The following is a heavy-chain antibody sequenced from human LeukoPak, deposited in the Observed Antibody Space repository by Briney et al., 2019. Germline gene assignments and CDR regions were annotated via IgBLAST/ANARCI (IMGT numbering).Heavy chain of an antibody. J-gene: IGHJ5*02. CDR2: IYYSGSS. CDR1: GVSISGYY. D-gene: IGHD4-23*01. V-gene: IGHV4-59*08. Sequence: SSETLSLTCSVYGVSISGYYWSWIRQSPGKGLEWIGYIYYSGSSNYNPSLKSRLTISVDTSKNQFSLKMNSVTAADTAVYYCARRGGNLLFFDHWGHG. CDR3: ARRGGNLLFFDH.